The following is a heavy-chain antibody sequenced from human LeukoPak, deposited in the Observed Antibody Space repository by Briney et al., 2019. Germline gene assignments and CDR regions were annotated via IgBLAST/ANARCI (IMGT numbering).Heavy chain of an antibody. CDR2: ISYDGSNK. D-gene: IGHD6-13*01. J-gene: IGHJ4*02. V-gene: IGHV3-30-3*01. CDR3: ARDFSQQLVPFDY. Sequence: GGSLRLSCAAPGFTFNSYAMHWVRQAPGKGLEWVAVISYDGSNKYYADSVKGRFTISRDNSKNTLYLQMNSLRAEDTAVYYCARDFSQQLVPFDYWGQGTLVTVSS. CDR1: GFTFNSYA.